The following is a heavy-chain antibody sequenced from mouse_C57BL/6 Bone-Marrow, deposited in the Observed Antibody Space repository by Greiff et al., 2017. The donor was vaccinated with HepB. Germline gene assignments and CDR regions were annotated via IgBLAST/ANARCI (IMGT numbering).Heavy chain of an antibody. Sequence: SFHFSCNASVYTFTSYWMHWVKQRPGQGLEWIGMIHPNSGSTNYNEKFKSKATLTVDKSSSTAYMQLSSLTSEDSAVYYCAREGIYDGYYDYAMDYWGQGTSVTVSS. CDR3: AREGIYDGYYDYAMDY. CDR1: VYTFTSYW. CDR2: IHPNSGST. D-gene: IGHD2-3*01. V-gene: IGHV1-64*01. J-gene: IGHJ4*01.